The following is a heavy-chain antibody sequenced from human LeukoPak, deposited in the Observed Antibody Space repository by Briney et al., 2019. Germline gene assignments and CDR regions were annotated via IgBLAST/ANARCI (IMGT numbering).Heavy chain of an antibody. Sequence: SETLSLTCTASGGSISSYYWSWIRQPPGKGLEWIGYIYSSGSTNYNPSLKSRVTISLDTSKSQFSLKLSSVTAADTAVYYCARGIFGVVPKTFDYWGQGTLVTVSS. CDR1: GGSISSYY. V-gene: IGHV4-59*01. J-gene: IGHJ4*02. D-gene: IGHD3-3*01. CDR3: ARGIFGVVPKTFDY. CDR2: IYSSGST.